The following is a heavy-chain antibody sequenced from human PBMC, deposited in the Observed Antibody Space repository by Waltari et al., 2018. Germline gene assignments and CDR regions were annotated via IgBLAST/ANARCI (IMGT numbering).Heavy chain of an antibody. J-gene: IGHJ6*03. Sequence: QVQLVQSGAEVKKPGSSVKVSCKASGGTFSSSALRWVRQAPGQGLEWMGGIIPILGIANYAQKFQGRVTITADESTSTAYMELSSLRSEDTAVYYCARVSHDFYYYYMDVWGKGTTVTVSS. CDR2: IIPILGIA. CDR3: ARVSHDFYYYYMDV. V-gene: IGHV1-69*04. CDR1: GGTFSSSA.